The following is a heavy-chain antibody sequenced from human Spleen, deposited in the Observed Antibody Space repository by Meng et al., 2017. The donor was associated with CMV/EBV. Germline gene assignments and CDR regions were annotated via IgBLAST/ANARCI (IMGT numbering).Heavy chain of an antibody. J-gene: IGHJ4*02. CDR1: GFTFSSYA. CDR2: LSGSGATR. D-gene: IGHD6-19*01. CDR3: ARVGGVRSSGWYPLEEEHYFDF. Sequence: GESLKISCAASGFTFSSYAMGWVRQAPGKGLEWVTGLSGSGATRYYADSVKGRFTISRDKSKNTLYLQMNSLRAEDTAVYYCARVGGVRSSGWYPLEEEHYFDFWGQGTLVTVSS. V-gene: IGHV3-23*01.